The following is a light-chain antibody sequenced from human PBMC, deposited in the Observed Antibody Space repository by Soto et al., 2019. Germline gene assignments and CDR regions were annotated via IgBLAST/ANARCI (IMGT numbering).Light chain of an antibody. J-gene: IGKJ1*01. Sequence: EIRLTHTARTLSLYPEERATVSCRASQSVSNNYLTWYQQKPGQAPRLVIYGASNRATGIPDRFSASGSGTDFTLTISRREPEDFAVYYCQQYISSPLTFGHGTKVDIK. CDR3: QQYISSPLT. V-gene: IGKV3-20*01. CDR1: QSVSNNY. CDR2: GAS.